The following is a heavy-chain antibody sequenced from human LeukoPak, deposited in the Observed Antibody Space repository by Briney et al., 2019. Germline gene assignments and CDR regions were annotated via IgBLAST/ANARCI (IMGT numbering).Heavy chain of an antibody. V-gene: IGHV3-33*06. CDR1: GFTFSSYG. CDR2: IWYDGNNK. J-gene: IGHJ4*02. D-gene: IGHD3-16*02. CDR3: AKDRLPLGELSLFDY. Sequence: PGRSLRLSCAASGFTFSSYGMHWVRQAPGKGLECVAVIWYDGNNKYYAESVMGRFTISRDISKNTLYLQMNSLRAEDTAVYYCAKDRLPLGELSLFDYWGQGTLVTVSS.